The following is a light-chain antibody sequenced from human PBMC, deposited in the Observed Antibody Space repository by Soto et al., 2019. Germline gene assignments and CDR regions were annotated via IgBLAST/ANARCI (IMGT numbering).Light chain of an antibody. CDR3: QVWDRSSEHYV. CDR1: NIGSKS. V-gene: IGLV3-21*02. Sequence: SYELTQPPSVSVAPGQTARITCGGNNIGSKSVHWNQQKPGQAPVLVVYDDSDRPAGIPERISGANSGNPATLTISRVEAGDEADYYCQVWDRSSEHYVFGAGTKLTVL. CDR2: DDS. J-gene: IGLJ1*01.